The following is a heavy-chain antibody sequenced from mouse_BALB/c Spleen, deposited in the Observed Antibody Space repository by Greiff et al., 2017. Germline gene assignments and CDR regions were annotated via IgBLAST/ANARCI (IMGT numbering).Heavy chain of an antibody. J-gene: IGHJ1*01. CDR3: ARDRTTVVGYFDV. V-gene: IGHV3-6*02. Sequence: EVKVEESGPGLVKPSQSLSLTCSVTGYSITSGYYWNWIRQFPGNKLEWMGYISYDGSNNYNPSLKNRISITRDTSKNQFFLKLNSVTTEDTATYYCARDRTTVVGYFDVWGAGSTVTVSS. D-gene: IGHD1-1*01. CDR2: ISYDGSN. CDR1: GYSITSGYY.